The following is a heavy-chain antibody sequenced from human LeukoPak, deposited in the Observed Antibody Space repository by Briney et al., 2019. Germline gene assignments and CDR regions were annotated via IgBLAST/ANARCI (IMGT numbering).Heavy chain of an antibody. CDR1: GYTLTDYY. Sequence: ASVKVSCKASGYTLTDYYMHWVRQAPGKGLEWMGRADPEDGEAIYAAKFQGRVTITADTSIDTVYMELSSLRSEDTAVYYCVTPTREKTVAAVYLSCGQGTQVTVSS. J-gene: IGHJ5*02. CDR2: ADPEDGEA. D-gene: IGHD2-15*01. V-gene: IGHV1-69-2*01. CDR3: VTPTREKTVAAVYLS.